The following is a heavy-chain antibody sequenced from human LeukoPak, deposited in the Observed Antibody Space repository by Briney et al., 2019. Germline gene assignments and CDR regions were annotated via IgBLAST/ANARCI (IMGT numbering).Heavy chain of an antibody. V-gene: IGHV4-4*07. Sequence: PSETLSLTCTVSGGSISSYYWSWIRQPAGKGLEWIGRIYTSGSTNYNPSLKSRVTMSVDTSKNQFSLKLSSVTAADTAVYYCARARYYYDSSRRSPYFDYWGQGTLVTVSS. J-gene: IGHJ4*02. D-gene: IGHD3-22*01. CDR1: GGSISSYY. CDR3: ARARYYYDSSRRSPYFDY. CDR2: IYTSGST.